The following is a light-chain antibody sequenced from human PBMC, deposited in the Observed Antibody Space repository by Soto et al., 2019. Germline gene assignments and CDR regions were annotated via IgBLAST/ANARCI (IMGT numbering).Light chain of an antibody. CDR3: QQYNSYFWT. Sequence: VLTPSPATLSLSPGDRATLSCRASQSVSSSYLAWYQQKPGQAPRLLIYGASSRATGIPDRFSGSGSGADFTLTISSLQPDDFATYYCQQYNSYFWTFGQGTKVDIK. V-gene: IGKV3-20*01. CDR2: GAS. J-gene: IGKJ1*01. CDR1: QSVSSSY.